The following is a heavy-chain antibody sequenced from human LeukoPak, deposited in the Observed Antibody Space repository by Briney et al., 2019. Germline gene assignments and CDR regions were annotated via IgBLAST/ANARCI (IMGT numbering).Heavy chain of an antibody. Sequence: GGSLRLSCAASGFTVSNAWMSWVGQARGKGLEWVGRIKSKTDGGTTDYAAPVKGRFTISRDDSKNTLYLQMNSLKTEDTAVYYCITDPPYGVSLGWGQGTLVTVSS. CDR3: ITDPPYGVSLG. D-gene: IGHD4-17*01. V-gene: IGHV3-15*01. CDR1: GFTVSNAW. J-gene: IGHJ4*02. CDR2: IKSKTDGGTT.